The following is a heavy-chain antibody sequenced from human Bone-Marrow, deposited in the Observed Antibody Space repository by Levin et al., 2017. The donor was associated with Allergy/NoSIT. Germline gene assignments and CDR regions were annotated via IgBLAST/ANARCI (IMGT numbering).Heavy chain of an antibody. CDR2: IYHSGST. Sequence: TSETLSLTCAVSGGSISSGGYSWSWIRQPPGKGLEWIGYIYHSGSTYYNPSLKSRVTISVDRSKNQFSLKLSSVTAADTAVYYCARGGYSGYRGPAWFDYWGQGTLVTVSS. CDR1: GGSISSGGYS. V-gene: IGHV4-30-2*01. J-gene: IGHJ4*02. CDR3: ARGGYSGYRGPAWFDY. D-gene: IGHD5-12*01.